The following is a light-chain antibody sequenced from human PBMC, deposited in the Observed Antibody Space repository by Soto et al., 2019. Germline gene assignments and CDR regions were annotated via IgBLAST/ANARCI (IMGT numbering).Light chain of an antibody. CDR3: QQGHTLPWT. CDR2: DAS. J-gene: IGKJ1*01. CDR1: QGISSY. Sequence: DIQMTQSASSLSASVGDRVTMTCRASQGISSYLNWYQLKPGKAPQLLIYDASNLQSGVPSRFSGSGSGTDFTLTISSLQPEDFASYYCQQGHTLPWTFGQGTKVEIK. V-gene: IGKV1-39*01.